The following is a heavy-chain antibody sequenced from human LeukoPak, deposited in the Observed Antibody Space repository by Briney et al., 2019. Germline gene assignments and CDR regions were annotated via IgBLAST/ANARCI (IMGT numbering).Heavy chain of an antibody. V-gene: IGHV1-69*04. J-gene: IGHJ3*02. Sequence: GASVKVSCKASGGTFSSYAISWVRQAPGQGLEWMGRIIPILGIANYAQKFQGRVTITADKSTSTAYMELSSLRSEDTAVYYCASPVNSGSYPVASFDAFDIWGXGTMVTVSS. D-gene: IGHD1-26*01. CDR1: GGTFSSYA. CDR3: ASPVNSGSYPVASFDAFDI. CDR2: IIPILGIA.